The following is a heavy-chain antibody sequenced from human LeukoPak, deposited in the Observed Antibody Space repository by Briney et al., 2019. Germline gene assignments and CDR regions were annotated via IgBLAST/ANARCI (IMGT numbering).Heavy chain of an antibody. CDR2: IYYSGST. Sequence: PSETLSLTCTASGGSISSYYWSWIRRPPGKGLEWIGYIYYSGSTNYNPSLKSRVTISVDTSKNQYSLKLSSVTAADTAVYYCARLWFGELSYFDYWGQGTLVTVSS. V-gene: IGHV4-59*08. CDR3: ARLWFGELSYFDY. CDR1: GGSISSYY. J-gene: IGHJ4*02. D-gene: IGHD3-10*01.